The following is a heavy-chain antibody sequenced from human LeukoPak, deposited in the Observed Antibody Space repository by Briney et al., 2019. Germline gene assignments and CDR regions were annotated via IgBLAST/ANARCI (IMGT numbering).Heavy chain of an antibody. CDR3: ARGRSELYYYDSSGPDIY. V-gene: IGHV3-30*04. D-gene: IGHD3-22*01. CDR1: GFTFSCYA. Sequence: GGSLRLSCAASGFTFSCYAMHWVRQAPGKGLEWVAVISYDGSNKYYADSVKGRFTISRDNSKNTLYLQMNSLRAEDTAVYYCARGRSELYYYDSSGPDIYWGQGTLVTVSS. CDR2: ISYDGSNK. J-gene: IGHJ4*02.